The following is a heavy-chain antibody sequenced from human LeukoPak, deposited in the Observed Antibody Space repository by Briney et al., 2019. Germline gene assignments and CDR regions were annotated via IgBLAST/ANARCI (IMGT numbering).Heavy chain of an antibody. J-gene: IGHJ4*02. CDR1: GYTFTSYG. CDR2: ISAYNGNT. Sequence: ASVKVSCKASGYTFTSYGISWVRQAPGQGLEWMGWISAYNGNTNYAQKLQGRVTMTTDTSTSTAYMELRSLGSDDTAVYYCATAVAGTHNFDYWGQGTLVTVSS. D-gene: IGHD6-13*01. CDR3: ATAVAGTHNFDY. V-gene: IGHV1-18*01.